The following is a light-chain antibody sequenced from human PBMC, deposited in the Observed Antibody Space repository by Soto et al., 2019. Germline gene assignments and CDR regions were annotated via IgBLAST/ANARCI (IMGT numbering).Light chain of an antibody. Sequence: DIQMTQSPSSLSASVGDRVTITRRATQSISNSLNWYQHKPGEAPKLLMYAACTLQSGVPSRFSCGGSGTDFTLTISSLQPEDFATYFCQQSHSIPFTFGPGTKVDIE. CDR3: QQSHSIPFT. J-gene: IGKJ3*01. V-gene: IGKV1-39*01. CDR2: AAC. CDR1: QSISNS.